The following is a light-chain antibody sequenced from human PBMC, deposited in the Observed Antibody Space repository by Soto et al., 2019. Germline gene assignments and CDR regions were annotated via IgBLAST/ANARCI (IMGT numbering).Light chain of an antibody. V-gene: IGLV2-14*01. Sequence: QSALTQPGSVSGSPGQSITISCTGTNSDVGGYNYVSWYQQHPGQAPKLMIYEVSNRPSGVSNRFSGSKSGNTASLTISGLRAEDEADYYCSSYTRSSTVVFGGGTKLTVL. J-gene: IGLJ2*01. CDR2: EVS. CDR1: NSDVGGYNY. CDR3: SSYTRSSTVV.